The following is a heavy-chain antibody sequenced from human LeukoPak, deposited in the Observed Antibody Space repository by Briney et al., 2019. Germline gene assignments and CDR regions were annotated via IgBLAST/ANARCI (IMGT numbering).Heavy chain of an antibody. CDR3: ARRGSSNEWFDP. V-gene: IGHV5-51*01. J-gene: IGHJ5*02. CDR1: GYSFTSYW. Sequence: GESLKISCKGSGYSFTSYWIGWVRQLPGKGLEWMGIIYPGDSDTRYSPSFQSQVTISADKSISTAYLHWSSLKASDTAMYHCARRGSSNEWFDPWGQGTLVTVSS. D-gene: IGHD4-11*01. CDR2: IYPGDSDT.